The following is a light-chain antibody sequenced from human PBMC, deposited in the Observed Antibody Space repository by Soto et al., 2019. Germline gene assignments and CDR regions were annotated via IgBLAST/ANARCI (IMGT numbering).Light chain of an antibody. CDR3: QQYGSSGT. CDR2: GAS. V-gene: IGKV3-20*01. CDR1: QSVSNNY. J-gene: IGKJ1*01. Sequence: EMVLTQSPGTLSLSPGERATLSCRASQSVSNNYLAWYQQKPGQAPRLLIYGASNRTTGIPHRLSGSGAGTDFTLTISRLDPEDFAVYYCQQYGSSGTFGQGTKVAIK.